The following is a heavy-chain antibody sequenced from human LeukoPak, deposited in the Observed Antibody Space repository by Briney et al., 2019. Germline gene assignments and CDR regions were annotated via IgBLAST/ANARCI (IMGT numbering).Heavy chain of an antibody. V-gene: IGHV1-2*02. CDR1: GYTFTGYY. D-gene: IGHD3-10*01. J-gene: IGHJ4*02. CDR3: ARVVDVTMVRGVSYYFDY. CDR2: INPNSGGT. Sequence: GASAKVSCKASGYTFTGYYMHWVRQAPGQGLERMGWINPNSGGTNYAQKFQGRVTVTRDTSISTAYMELSRLRSDDTAVYYCARVVDVTMVRGVSYYFDYWGQGTLVTVSS.